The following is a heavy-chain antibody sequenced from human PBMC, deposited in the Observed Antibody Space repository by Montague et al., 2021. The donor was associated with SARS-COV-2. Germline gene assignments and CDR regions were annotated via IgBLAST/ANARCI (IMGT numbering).Heavy chain of an antibody. D-gene: IGHD5-12*01. J-gene: IGHJ4*02. V-gene: IGHV4-34*01. CDR1: GGSFSGYY. CDR3: AREVGRGYSGYEGEY. CDR2: INHSGST. Sequence: SETRSLTCAVYGGSFSGYYWSWIRQPPGKGLEWIGEINHSGSTNYNPSLKSRVTISVDTSKNQFSLKLSPVTAADTAVYYCAREVGRGYSGYEGEYWGQGTLVTVSS.